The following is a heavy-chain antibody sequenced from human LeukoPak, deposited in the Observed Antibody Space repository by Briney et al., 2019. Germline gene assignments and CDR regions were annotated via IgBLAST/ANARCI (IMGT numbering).Heavy chain of an antibody. CDR3: ARDFEDYYDSSGRPDY. Sequence: GGSLRLSCAASGFTFSTYGMHWVRQAPGKGLEWVAFIRYDGSHKYYADSVKGRFTISRDNAKNSLYLQMNSLRAEDTAVYYCARDFEDYYDSSGRPDYWGQGTLVTVSS. J-gene: IGHJ4*02. CDR1: GFTFSTYG. D-gene: IGHD3-22*01. V-gene: IGHV3-30*02. CDR2: IRYDGSHK.